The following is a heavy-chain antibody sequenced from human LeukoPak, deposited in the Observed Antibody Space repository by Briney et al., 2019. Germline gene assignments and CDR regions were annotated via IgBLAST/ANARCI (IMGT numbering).Heavy chain of an antibody. J-gene: IGHJ4*02. CDR3: ARDHYFDISGYLDY. V-gene: IGHV3-30-3*01. Sequence: GRSLRLSCEGSGFTFSINAMHWVRQAPGKGLEWLSVISYDGTKQYFADSVKGRFTISRDNVKNSLYLEMNSLRVEDSAVYYCARDHYFDISGYLDYWGQGTPVTVSS. CDR2: ISYDGTKQ. CDR1: GFTFSINA. D-gene: IGHD3-22*01.